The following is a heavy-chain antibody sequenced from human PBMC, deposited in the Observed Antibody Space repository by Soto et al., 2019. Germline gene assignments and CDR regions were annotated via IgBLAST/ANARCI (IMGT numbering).Heavy chain of an antibody. CDR1: GGTFSSYA. CDR3: ARSAIVVVTAIPGNAFDI. CDR2: IIPIFGTA. D-gene: IGHD2-21*02. J-gene: IGHJ3*02. V-gene: IGHV1-69*01. Sequence: QVQLVQSGAEVKKPGSSVKVSCKASGGTFSSYAISWVRQAPGQGLEWMGGIIPIFGTANYAQKFQGRVTITADESTSTAYIELSSLRSEDTAVYYCARSAIVVVTAIPGNAFDIWGQGTMVTVSS.